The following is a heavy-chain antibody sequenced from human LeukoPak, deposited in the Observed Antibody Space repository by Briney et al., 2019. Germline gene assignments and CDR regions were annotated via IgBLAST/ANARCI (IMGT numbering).Heavy chain of an antibody. V-gene: IGHV3-30*14. J-gene: IGHJ4*02. Sequence: PGRSLRLSCEASGFRFSDHAMHWVRQAPGKGLEWVAAISFDGTNKYYADSVDGRFTISRVNSKNTVFLQMDSLRREDTAVYFCASDFGDYQPVDYWGQGTLVTVSS. CDR1: GFRFSDHA. CDR2: ISFDGTNK. CDR3: ASDFGDYQPVDY. D-gene: IGHD2-21*01.